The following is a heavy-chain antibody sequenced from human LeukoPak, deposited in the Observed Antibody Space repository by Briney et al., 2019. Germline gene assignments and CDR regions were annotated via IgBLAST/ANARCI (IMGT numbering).Heavy chain of an antibody. CDR1: GFTFTSSA. D-gene: IGHD1-26*01. CDR3: ARDHIVGATIGYYYYGMDV. CDR2: IVVGSDNT. V-gene: IGHV1-58*01. J-gene: IGHJ6*02. Sequence: ASVKVSCKASGFTFTSSAVQWVRQARGQRLEWIGWIVVGSDNTNYAQKFQERVTITRDMSTSTAYMELSSLRSEDTAVYYCARDHIVGATIGYYYYGMDVWGQGTTVTVSS.